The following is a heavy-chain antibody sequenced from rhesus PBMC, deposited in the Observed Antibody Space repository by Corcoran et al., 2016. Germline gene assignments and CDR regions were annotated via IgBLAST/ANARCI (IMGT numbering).Heavy chain of an antibody. CDR1: GFIFSIYG. Sequence: EVQLVESGGGLVQPGGSLRLSCAASGFIFSIYGMHWVRQAPGKWLEWLGFISSDGSKISYTDSVKDRFTISKDNSKNILYLQMNNLKLEDTALYYCTRFDYWGQGVLVTVSS. CDR2: ISSDGSKI. V-gene: IGHV3-54*02. J-gene: IGHJ4*01. CDR3: TRFDY.